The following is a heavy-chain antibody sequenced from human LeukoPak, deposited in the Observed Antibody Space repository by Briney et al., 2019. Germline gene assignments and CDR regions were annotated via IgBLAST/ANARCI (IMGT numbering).Heavy chain of an antibody. Sequence: GGSLRLSCAASGFTFSSYAMHWVRQAPGKGLEWVAVISYDGNIKYYTDSVKGRFTISRDNSKNTLYLQMNSLKAEDTAVYYCARDYLMGGTTGKAFDIWGQGTMVTISS. CDR3: ARDYLMGGTTGKAFDI. CDR1: GFTFSSYA. CDR2: ISYDGNIK. V-gene: IGHV3-30*04. D-gene: IGHD1-26*01. J-gene: IGHJ3*02.